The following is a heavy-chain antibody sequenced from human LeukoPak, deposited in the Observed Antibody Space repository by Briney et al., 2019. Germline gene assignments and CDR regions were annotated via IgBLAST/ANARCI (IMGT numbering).Heavy chain of an antibody. CDR3: ARDHEIGGSGPRRGYYYYGMDV. Sequence: PGGSLRLSCAASGFTFSVYGMHWVRQAPGKGLEWVTFIRYDGSNKYYADSVKGRFTISRDDSKNTLYLQMNSLRAEDTAVYYCARDHEIGGSGPRRGYYYYGMDVWGQGNTVTVSS. V-gene: IGHV3-30*02. CDR2: IRYDGSNK. CDR1: GFTFSVYG. J-gene: IGHJ6*02. D-gene: IGHD3-10*01.